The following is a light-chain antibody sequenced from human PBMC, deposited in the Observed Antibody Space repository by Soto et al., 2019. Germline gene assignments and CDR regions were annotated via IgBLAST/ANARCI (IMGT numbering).Light chain of an antibody. CDR2: DVT. V-gene: IGLV2-11*01. CDR1: SSDVGGYNY. Sequence: QSVLTQPRSVSESPGQSVTISCTGTSSDVGGYNYVSWYQQHPGKAPKLMIYDVTKRPSGVPDRFSGSRSGNTASLTISGLQAADEADYYCSSYAGSYTWVFGGGTKLTVL. J-gene: IGLJ3*02. CDR3: SSYAGSYTWV.